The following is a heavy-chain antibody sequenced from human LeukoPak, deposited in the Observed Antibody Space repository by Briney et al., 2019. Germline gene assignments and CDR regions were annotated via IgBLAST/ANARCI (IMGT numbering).Heavy chain of an antibody. Sequence: PGGSLRLSCAASGFTFSSYAMSWVRQAPGKVLEWVSAISGSGGSTYYADSVKGRFTISRDNSKNTLYLQMNSLRAEDTAVYYCAKGGGYVTYYYMDVWGKGTTVTVSS. J-gene: IGHJ6*03. V-gene: IGHV3-23*01. CDR1: GFTFSSYA. D-gene: IGHD5-12*01. CDR2: ISGSGGST. CDR3: AKGGGYVTYYYMDV.